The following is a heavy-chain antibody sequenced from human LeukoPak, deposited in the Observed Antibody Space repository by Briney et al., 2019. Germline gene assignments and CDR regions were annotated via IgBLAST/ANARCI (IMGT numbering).Heavy chain of an antibody. CDR3: ARSRDSSGYYKYYFDY. J-gene: IGHJ4*02. Sequence: PGGSLRLSCAASGFTFSSYEMNWVRQAPGKGLEWVSYTSSSGSTIYYADSVKGRFTISRDNAKNSLYLQMNSLRAEDTAVYYCARSRDSSGYYKYYFDYWGQGTLVTVSS. D-gene: IGHD3-22*01. CDR2: TSSSGSTI. CDR1: GFTFSSYE. V-gene: IGHV3-48*03.